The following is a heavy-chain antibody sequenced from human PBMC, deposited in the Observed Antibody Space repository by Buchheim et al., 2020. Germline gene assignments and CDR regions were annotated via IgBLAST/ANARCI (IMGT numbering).Heavy chain of an antibody. V-gene: IGHV3-66*02. Sequence: EVQLVESGGGLVQPGGSLRLSCVISGFTVTSNYMAWVRQSSGKGLDWVSVLYSGGDRYYADSVKGRFTISSDDSKNTLFLQMNRLSPDDTAVYYCASLRSPVSLNYFYGMDVWGQGTT. CDR1: GFTVTSNY. CDR3: ASLRSPVSLNYFYGMDV. CDR2: LYSGGDR. J-gene: IGHJ6*02. D-gene: IGHD3-16*01.